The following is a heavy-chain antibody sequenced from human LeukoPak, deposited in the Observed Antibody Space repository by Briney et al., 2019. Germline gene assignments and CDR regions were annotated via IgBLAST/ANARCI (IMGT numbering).Heavy chain of an antibody. Sequence: GGSLRLSCSTTGLTFGDYAMSWVRQAPGKGLEWVGFIQAKAYGGATKYAASVNGRFSISRDDSQSIANLQMNDLKTEDTAVYYCTRAPHPRCSSSGCYLDYWGQGTLVTVSS. J-gene: IGHJ4*02. CDR3: TRAPHPRCSSSGCYLDY. CDR1: GLTFGDYA. V-gene: IGHV3-49*04. D-gene: IGHD2-2*01. CDR2: IQAKAYGGAT.